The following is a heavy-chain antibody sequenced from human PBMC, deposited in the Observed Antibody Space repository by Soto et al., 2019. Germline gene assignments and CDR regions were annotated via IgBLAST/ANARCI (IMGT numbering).Heavy chain of an antibody. J-gene: IGHJ4*02. CDR1: GYTFTSYG. V-gene: IGHV1-18*01. CDR2: ISVYNGNT. CDR3: ASGWFGEFVYYFDY. Sequence: QVQLVQSGAEVKKPGASVKVSCKASGYTFTSYGISWVRQAPGQELEWMGWISVYNGNTNYAQKLQRRVTMTTDTSTSTAYMELRSLRSDDTAVYYCASGWFGEFVYYFDYWGQGTLVTVSS. D-gene: IGHD3-10*01.